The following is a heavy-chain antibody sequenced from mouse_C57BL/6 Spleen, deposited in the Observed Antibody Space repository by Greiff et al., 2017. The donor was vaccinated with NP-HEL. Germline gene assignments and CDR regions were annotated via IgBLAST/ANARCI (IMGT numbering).Heavy chain of an antibody. Sequence: EVKLMESGGGLVKPGGSLKLSCAASGFTFSDYGMHWVRQAPEQGLEWVAYISSGSSTIYYADTVKGRFTISRDNAKNTLFLQMTSLRSEDTAMYYCARNRLRHWYFDVWGTGTTVTVSS. J-gene: IGHJ1*03. CDR3: ARNRLRHWYFDV. V-gene: IGHV5-17*01. CDR2: ISSGSSTI. CDR1: GFTFSDYG. D-gene: IGHD1-2*01.